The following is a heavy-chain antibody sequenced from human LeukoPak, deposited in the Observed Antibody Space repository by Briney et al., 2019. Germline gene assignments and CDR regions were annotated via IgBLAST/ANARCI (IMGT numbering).Heavy chain of an antibody. Sequence: SETLSLTCTVSGGSISSYYWGWIRQPPGKGLEWIGYIYYSGSTYYNPSLKSRVTISVDTSKNQFSLKLNSVTAADTAVYYCARDGGAGPYYFDYWGQGTLVTVSS. CDR2: IYYSGST. CDR1: GGSISSYY. J-gene: IGHJ4*02. D-gene: IGHD3-16*01. V-gene: IGHV4-59*12. CDR3: ARDGGAGPYYFDY.